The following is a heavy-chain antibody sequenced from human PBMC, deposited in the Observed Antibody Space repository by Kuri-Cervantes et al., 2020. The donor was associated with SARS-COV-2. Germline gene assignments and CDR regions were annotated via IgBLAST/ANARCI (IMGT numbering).Heavy chain of an antibody. CDR2: FDPEDGET. CDR1: GYTLTELS. Sequence: ASVKVSCKVSGYTLTELSMHWVRQAPGKGLEWMGGFDPEDGETIYAQKFQGRVTMTEDTSTDTAYMELSSLRSEDTAAYYCATYRWVRGVRRYFDYWGQGTLVTVSS. D-gene: IGHD3-10*01. J-gene: IGHJ4*02. CDR3: ATYRWVRGVRRYFDY. V-gene: IGHV1-24*01.